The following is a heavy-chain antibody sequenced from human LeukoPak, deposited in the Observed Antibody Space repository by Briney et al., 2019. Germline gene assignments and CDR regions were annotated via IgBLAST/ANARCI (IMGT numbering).Heavy chain of an antibody. CDR3: ARSGGVTGDAFDI. D-gene: IGHD2-21*02. V-gene: IGHV4-34*01. CDR2: INHSGST. J-gene: IGHJ3*02. CDR1: GGSFSGYY. Sequence: SETLSLTCAVYGGSFSGYYWSWIRQPPGKGLEWIGEINHSGSTNYNPSLKSRVTISVDTSKNQFSLKLSSVTAADTAVYYCARSGGVTGDAFDIWGQGTLVTVSS.